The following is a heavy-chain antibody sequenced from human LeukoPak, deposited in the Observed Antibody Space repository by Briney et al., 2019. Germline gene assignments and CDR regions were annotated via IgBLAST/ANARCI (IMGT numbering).Heavy chain of an antibody. Sequence: ASVKLSCKASGGTFSSYAISGVRRAPGQGLEWRGRIIPILGIANYAQKFQGRVTITADKSTSTAYMELSSLRSEDTAVYYCARPVVPAVDYYYYGMDVWGQGTTVTVSS. V-gene: IGHV1-69*04. D-gene: IGHD2-2*01. CDR2: IIPILGIA. CDR1: GGTFSSYA. CDR3: ARPVVPAVDYYYYGMDV. J-gene: IGHJ6*02.